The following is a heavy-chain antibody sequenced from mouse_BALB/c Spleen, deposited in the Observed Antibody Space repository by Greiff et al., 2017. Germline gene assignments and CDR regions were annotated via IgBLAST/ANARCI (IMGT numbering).Heavy chain of an antibody. J-gene: IGHJ3*01. CDR3: ARSGDYDGFAY. CDR2: IYPGNVNT. V-gene: IGHV1S56*01. Sequence: VQLQQSGPELVKPGASVRISCKASGYTFTSYYIHWVKQRPGQGLEWIGWIYPGNVNTKYNEKFKGKATLTADKSSSTAYMQLSSLTSEDSAVYFCARSGDYDGFAYWGQGTLVTVSA. D-gene: IGHD2-4*01. CDR1: GYTFTSYY.